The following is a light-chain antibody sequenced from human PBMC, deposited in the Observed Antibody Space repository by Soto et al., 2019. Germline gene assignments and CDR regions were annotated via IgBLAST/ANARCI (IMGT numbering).Light chain of an antibody. V-gene: IGKV1-33*01. CDR1: QNINNY. CDR3: QQYENLPT. CDR2: DAS. J-gene: IGKJ5*01. Sequence: DIETTPVASFLSASVGDRVTITCQASQNINNYLNWYQQKPGRAPKLLIYDASNLEAGVPSRFRGSGSGTDFTFTISRLQPEDIATYYCQQYENLPTFGQGTRLEIK.